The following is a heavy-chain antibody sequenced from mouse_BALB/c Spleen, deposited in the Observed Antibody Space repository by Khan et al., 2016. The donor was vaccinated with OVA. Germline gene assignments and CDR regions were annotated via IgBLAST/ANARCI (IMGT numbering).Heavy chain of an antibody. CDR2: IWSAGST. D-gene: IGHD2-4*01. CDR1: GFSLNNYS. V-gene: IGHV2-2*02. CDR3: ARRGNDCGQGALFAY. Sequence: QVQLKQSGPGLVQPSQSLSITCTVSGFSLNNYSVHWVRQSPGKGLEWLGVIWSAGSTDYNAAFISRLTISTENSRTHVFFKMNSLQTNDTAIYYCARRGNDCGQGALFAYWGQGTLVTVSA. J-gene: IGHJ3*01.